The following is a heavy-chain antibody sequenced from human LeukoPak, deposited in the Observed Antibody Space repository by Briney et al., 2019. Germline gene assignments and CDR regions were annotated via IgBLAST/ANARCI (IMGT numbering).Heavy chain of an antibody. D-gene: IGHD7-27*01. CDR2: ITTSDGNT. CDR1: GFPFSSYW. Sequence: GGSLRLSCVASGFPFSSYWMTWVRQAPGKGLEWVSTITTSDGNTYYADSVKGRFTVSRDNSKNTLFLQMNSLRAEDTAVYYCAKDGGLWVSAHWGDSWGRGTLVTVSS. V-gene: IGHV3-23*01. J-gene: IGHJ4*02. CDR3: AKDGGLWVSAHWGDS.